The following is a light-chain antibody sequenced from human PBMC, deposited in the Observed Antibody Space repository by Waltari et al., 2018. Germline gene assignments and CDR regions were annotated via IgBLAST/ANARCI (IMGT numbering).Light chain of an antibody. J-gene: IGKJ1*01. CDR1: QRLVHRVGKIY. Sequence: DIVMTQSPRSLPVTVGQPAYISCTASQRLVHRVGKIYLNWFHQGPGQSPRRLIYKVSNRDSGVPDRFSGSGSGTDFTLTISRVEAEDVGMYYCMQATHWPLTFGQGTRVEIK. CDR2: KVS. CDR3: MQATHWPLT. V-gene: IGKV2-30*02.